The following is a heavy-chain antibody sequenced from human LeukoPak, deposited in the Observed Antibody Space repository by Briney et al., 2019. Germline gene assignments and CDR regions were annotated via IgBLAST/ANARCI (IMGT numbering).Heavy chain of an antibody. J-gene: IGHJ5*02. CDR3: ARQYSSPPLNWFDP. V-gene: IGHV4-34*01. CDR2: INHSGST. Sequence: PSETLSLTCAVYGGSFSGYYWSWIRQPPGKGLEWLGEINHSGSTNYNPSLKSRVTISVDTSKNQFSLKLSSVTAADTAVYYCARQYSSPPLNWFDPWGQGTLVTVSS. D-gene: IGHD6-6*01. CDR1: GGSFSGYY.